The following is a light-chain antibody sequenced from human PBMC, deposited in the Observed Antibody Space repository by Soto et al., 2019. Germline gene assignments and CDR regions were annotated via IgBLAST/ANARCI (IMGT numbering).Light chain of an antibody. V-gene: IGKV3-11*01. CDR1: QSVSSN. CDR2: GAS. Sequence: EIVLTQSPGTLSLSPGERATLSCRASQSVSSNLAWYQQKPGQAPRLLIYGASTRATGIPARFSGSGSGTDFTLTISDLEPADFGLYYCQQRLNWPPGFGQGTKVDIK. J-gene: IGKJ1*01. CDR3: QQRLNWPPG.